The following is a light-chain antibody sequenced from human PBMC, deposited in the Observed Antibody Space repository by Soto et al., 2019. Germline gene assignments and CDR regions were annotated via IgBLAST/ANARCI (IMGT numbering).Light chain of an antibody. CDR3: QQSYSSTPT. J-gene: IGKJ1*01. V-gene: IGKV1-39*01. CDR1: QSISKH. CDR2: AAS. Sequence: IQMTQYPSSQSSPFEERVIITCRASQSISKHLNWYQQKPGKAPKLLIFAASSLQSGVPSRFSGSRSGPDFTLTISSLKNEDFATYYCQQSYSSTPTFGQGTKVDIK.